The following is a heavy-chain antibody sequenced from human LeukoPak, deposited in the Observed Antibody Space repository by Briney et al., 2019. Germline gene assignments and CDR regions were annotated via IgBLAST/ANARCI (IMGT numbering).Heavy chain of an antibody. J-gene: IGHJ4*02. Sequence: PGGSLRLSCAASGFTFSSYGMHWVRQAPGKGLEWVAVIWYDGSNKYYADSVKGRFTISRDNSKNTLYLQMNSLRAEDTAVYYCIGRGIVGATIDYWGQGTLVTVSS. D-gene: IGHD1-26*01. V-gene: IGHV3-33*01. CDR1: GFTFSSYG. CDR2: IWYDGSNK. CDR3: IGRGIVGATIDY.